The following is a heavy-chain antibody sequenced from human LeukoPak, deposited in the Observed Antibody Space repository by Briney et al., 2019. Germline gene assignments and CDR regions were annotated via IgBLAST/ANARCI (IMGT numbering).Heavy chain of an antibody. V-gene: IGHV4-39*07. CDR2: IHYSGRT. J-gene: IGHJ4*02. CDR1: GGSISSSSYY. D-gene: IGHD6-6*01. Sequence: SETLSLTCSVSGGSISSSSYYWAWIRQPPGKGLEWIGSIHYSGRTYNNPSLKSRVTMSADTSKNQFSLKLSSVTAADTAVYYCAGERDYSSSGNVDYWGQGTLVTVSS. CDR3: AGERDYSSSGNVDY.